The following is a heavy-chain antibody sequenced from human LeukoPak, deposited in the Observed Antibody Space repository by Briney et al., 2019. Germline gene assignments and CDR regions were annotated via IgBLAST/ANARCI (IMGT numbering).Heavy chain of an antibody. V-gene: IGHV1-2*06. CDR2: INPNSGGT. Sequence: ASVKVSCKASGYTFTRYYMHWVRQAPGQGLEWMGRINPNSGGTNYAQKFQGRVTMTRDTSISTAYMELSRLRSDDTAVYYCAREGDDFWSGYYSAYYYYGMDVWGQGTTVTVSS. D-gene: IGHD3-3*01. CDR1: GYTFTRYY. CDR3: AREGDDFWSGYYSAYYYYGMDV. J-gene: IGHJ6*02.